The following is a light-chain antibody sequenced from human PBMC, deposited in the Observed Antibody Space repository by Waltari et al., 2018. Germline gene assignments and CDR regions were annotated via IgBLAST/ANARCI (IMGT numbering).Light chain of an antibody. J-gene: IGLJ2*01. Sequence: QSVLTQPPSVSAAPGQKVTISCSGSSSNIGNNYVSWYQQLPGTAPKLLIYDNNKPPSGIPDRFPGSKSGTSATLGITGLQTGDEADYYCGTWDSSLSAVVFGGGTKLTVL. CDR1: SSNIGNNY. CDR2: DNN. V-gene: IGLV1-51*01. CDR3: GTWDSSLSAVV.